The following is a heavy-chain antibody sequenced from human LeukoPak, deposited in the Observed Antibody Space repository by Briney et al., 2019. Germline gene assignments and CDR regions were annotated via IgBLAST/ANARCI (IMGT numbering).Heavy chain of an antibody. V-gene: IGHV4-59*01. Sequence: SETLSLTCTVPGGSISSYYGCWVRPRPRRGLEWVGYIYYSGGTNYNPTLKSRVTISVDTSKNQYSLKLSSVNAADTAVYYCARGCILRDWDYGDNYGMDVWGQGTTVTVSS. D-gene: IGHD4-17*01. CDR1: GGSISSYY. J-gene: IGHJ6*02. CDR2: IYYSGGT. CDR3: ARGCILRDWDYGDNYGMDV.